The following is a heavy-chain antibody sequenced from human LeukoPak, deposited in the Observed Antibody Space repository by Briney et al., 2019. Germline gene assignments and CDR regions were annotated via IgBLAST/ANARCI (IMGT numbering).Heavy chain of an antibody. Sequence: GGSLRLSCAASGFTFSSYWMHWVRQAPGKGLVWVSRINSDGGSTSYADSVKGRFTISRDNAKNTLYLQMNSLRAEDTAVYYCAREAAVGYCSSTSCSTLDYWGQGTLVTVSS. CDR1: GFTFSSYW. D-gene: IGHD2-2*02. CDR3: AREAAVGYCSSTSCSTLDY. J-gene: IGHJ4*02. V-gene: IGHV3-74*01. CDR2: INSDGGST.